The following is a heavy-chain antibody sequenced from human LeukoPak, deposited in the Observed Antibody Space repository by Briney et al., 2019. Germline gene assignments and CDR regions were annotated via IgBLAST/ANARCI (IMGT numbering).Heavy chain of an antibody. Sequence: ASVEVSCKASGGTFSSYAISWVRQAPGQGLEWMGGIIPIFGTANYAQKFQGRVTITADESTSTAYMELSSLRSEDTAVYYCARPRYCSSTSCYYYFDYWGQGTLVTVSS. CDR2: IIPIFGTA. CDR1: GGTFSSYA. V-gene: IGHV1-69*13. D-gene: IGHD2-2*01. CDR3: ARPRYCSSTSCYYYFDY. J-gene: IGHJ4*02.